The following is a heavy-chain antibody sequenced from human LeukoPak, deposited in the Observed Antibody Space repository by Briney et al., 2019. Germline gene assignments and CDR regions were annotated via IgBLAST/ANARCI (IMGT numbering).Heavy chain of an antibody. J-gene: IGHJ4*02. V-gene: IGHV3-30*04. CDR1: GFTFSSYA. Sequence: GGSLRLSCAASGFTFSSYAMHWVRQAPGKGLEWVSIISYDGSDEKFADSVKGRFTISRDNSKNMVFLQMNSLRAEDTAVYYCARDQGAALVRGVTPYLDYWGQGTLVSVSS. D-gene: IGHD3-10*01. CDR2: ISYDGSDE. CDR3: ARDQGAALVRGVTPYLDY.